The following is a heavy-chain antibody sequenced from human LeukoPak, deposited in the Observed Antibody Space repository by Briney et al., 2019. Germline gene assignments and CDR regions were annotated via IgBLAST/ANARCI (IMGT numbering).Heavy chain of an antibody. Sequence: GGSLRLSCVASGFIFSRYEMNWVRQAPGKGLEWLSYIGTSGSIMSYADSVKGRFTISRDNAKNSLYLQMNSLRAEDTAVYYCARREFYDTSGYLFDHWGQGTLVTVSS. V-gene: IGHV3-48*03. CDR3: ARREFYDTSGYLFDH. CDR2: IGTSGSIM. D-gene: IGHD3-22*01. CDR1: GFIFSRYE. J-gene: IGHJ4*02.